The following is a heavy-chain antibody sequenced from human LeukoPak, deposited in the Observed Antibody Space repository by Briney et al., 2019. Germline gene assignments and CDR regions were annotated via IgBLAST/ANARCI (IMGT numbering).Heavy chain of an antibody. CDR3: ASAPYYDSSGYYSPLDY. CDR2: IIPILGIA. V-gene: IGHV1-69*02. D-gene: IGHD3-22*01. CDR1: GGTFISYT. J-gene: IGHJ4*02. Sequence: GSSVKVSCKASGGTFISYTISWVRQAPGQGLEWMGRIIPILGIANYAQKFQGRVTITADKSTSTAYMELSSLRSEDTAVYYCASAPYYDSSGYYSPLDYWGQGTLVTVSS.